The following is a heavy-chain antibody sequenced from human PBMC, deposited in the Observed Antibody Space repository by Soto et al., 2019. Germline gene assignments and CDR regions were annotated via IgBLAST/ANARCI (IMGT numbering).Heavy chain of an antibody. V-gene: IGHV3-74*01. CDR3: TSGRNYDMDV. Sequence: EVQLVESGGGLVQPGGSLRLSCVGSGLTFNNYWMYWVRQAPGKGLVWVSRINRDGSDTTYADCVKGRFTNSRDNAKNTLYLQMNSLRAEDTALYYCTSGRNYDMDVWGQGTTVTVSS. J-gene: IGHJ6*02. CDR1: GLTFNNYW. D-gene: IGHD1-26*01. CDR2: INRDGSDT.